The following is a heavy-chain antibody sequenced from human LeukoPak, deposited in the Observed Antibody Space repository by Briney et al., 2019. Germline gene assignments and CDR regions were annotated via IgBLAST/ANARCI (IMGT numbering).Heavy chain of an antibody. D-gene: IGHD5-18*01. Sequence: PSETLSLTCTVSGDSISRGRYYWSWVRQPAGKELEWIGRIYASGKTDYNPYTPSLKSRVAMSLDTSKNQFSLRLSSVTAADTAVYYCARENDRYGRIDYWGQGTQVTVSS. J-gene: IGHJ4*02. V-gene: IGHV4-61*02. CDR2: IYASGKT. CDR3: ARENDRYGRIDY. CDR1: GDSISRGRYY.